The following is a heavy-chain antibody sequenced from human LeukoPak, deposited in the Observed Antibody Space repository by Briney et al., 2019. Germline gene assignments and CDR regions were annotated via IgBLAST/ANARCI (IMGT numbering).Heavy chain of an antibody. D-gene: IGHD5-18*01. CDR2: ISGSGGST. J-gene: IGHJ4*02. Sequence: PGGSLRLSCAASGFTFSSYAMSWVRQAPGKGLEWVSAISGSGGSTYYADSVKGRFTISRDNSKNTLYLQMNSLRAEDTAVYYCAKDSTRGYSYAENDYWGQGTLVTVSS. CDR1: GFTFSSYA. CDR3: AKDSTRGYSYAENDY. V-gene: IGHV3-23*01.